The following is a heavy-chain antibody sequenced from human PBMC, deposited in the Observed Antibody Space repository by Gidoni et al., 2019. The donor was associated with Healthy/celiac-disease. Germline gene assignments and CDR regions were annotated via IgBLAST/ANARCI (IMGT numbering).Heavy chain of an antibody. J-gene: IGHJ4*02. CDR1: GFHFSRYA. Sequence: EVQLLESGGGLVQPGGSLRLSCAASGFHFSRYAMSWVRQSPWKGLEWVSAISVSGGSTYYADSVKGRFTISRDNSKNTLYLQMNSLRAEDTAVYYCAKDRSSGWDAFDYWGQGTLVTVSS. V-gene: IGHV3-23*01. CDR2: ISVSGGST. CDR3: AKDRSSGWDAFDY. D-gene: IGHD6-19*01.